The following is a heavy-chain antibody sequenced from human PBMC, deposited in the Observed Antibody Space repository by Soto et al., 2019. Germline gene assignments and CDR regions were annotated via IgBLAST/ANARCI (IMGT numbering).Heavy chain of an antibody. Sequence: VASVNVSCKASGGTFSSYAIIWVRQAPGQGLEWMGGIIPIFGTANYAQKFQGRVTITADESTSTAYMELSSLRSEDTAVYYCASSRQSLGFPLGSLYYFDYWGQGTLVTVSS. D-gene: IGHD1-1*01. CDR1: GGTFSSYA. CDR3: ASSRQSLGFPLGSLYYFDY. CDR2: IIPIFGTA. J-gene: IGHJ4*02. V-gene: IGHV1-69*13.